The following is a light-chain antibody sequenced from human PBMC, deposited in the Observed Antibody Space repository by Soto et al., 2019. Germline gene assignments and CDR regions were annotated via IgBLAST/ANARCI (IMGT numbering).Light chain of an antibody. CDR2: EVT. J-gene: IGLJ7*02. CDR1: SSDVGSHNL. Sequence: QSALTQPASVSGSPGQSITISCTGTSSDVGSHNLVSWYQQHPGQAPKLMIYEVTKPPLGVSTRFSASKSGNTASLTISGDQAGDGASYYCCSYGGSRAVFGGGTQLPAL. CDR3: CSYGGSRAV. V-gene: IGLV2-23*02.